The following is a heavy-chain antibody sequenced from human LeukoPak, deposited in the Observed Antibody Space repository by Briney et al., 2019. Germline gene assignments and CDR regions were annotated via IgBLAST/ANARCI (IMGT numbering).Heavy chain of an antibody. CDR3: AREYYYDSSGYYDY. CDR2: IIPIFGTA. V-gene: IGHV1-69*13. CDR1: GGTFSSYA. Sequence: VASVKVSCKASGGTFSSYAISWVRQAPGQGLEWMGGIIPIFGTANYAQKFQGRVTITADESTSTAYMELSSLRSEDTAVYYCAREYYYDSSGYYDYWGQGTLVTVSS. D-gene: IGHD3-22*01. J-gene: IGHJ4*02.